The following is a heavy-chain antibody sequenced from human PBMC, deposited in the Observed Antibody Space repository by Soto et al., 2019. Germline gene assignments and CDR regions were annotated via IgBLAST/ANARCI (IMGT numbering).Heavy chain of an antibody. CDR2: VDSDGRGT. Sequence: EVQLVESGGGSVQPGGSLRLSCVASGITFTNYWMHWVRQVPGKGLVWVARVDSDGRGTSYADFVKGRFTISRDNAKSTLYLQMHSLRVEDTAMYYCGTFFEQWGQGIAVTVSS. J-gene: IGHJ4*02. CDR3: GTFFEQ. V-gene: IGHV3-74*01. CDR1: GITFTNYW.